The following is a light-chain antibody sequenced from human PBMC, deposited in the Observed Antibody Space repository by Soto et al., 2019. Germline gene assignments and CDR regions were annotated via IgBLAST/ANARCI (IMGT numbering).Light chain of an antibody. J-gene: IGLJ1*01. V-gene: IGLV1-44*01. Sequence: QSVLTQAPSASGTPGQRVTLSCSGSSSNIGSNTVDWYRHLPGTAPKLLIYGNNQRPSGVPDRFSGSKSGTSASLAISGLQSEDEADYYCAAWDDSLNGLYVFGTGTKVTVL. CDR3: AAWDDSLNGLYV. CDR2: GNN. CDR1: SSNIGSNT.